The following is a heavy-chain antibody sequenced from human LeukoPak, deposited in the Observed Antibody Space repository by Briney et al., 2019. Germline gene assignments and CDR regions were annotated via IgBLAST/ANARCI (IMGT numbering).Heavy chain of an antibody. CDR1: GYTFTNYG. J-gene: IGHJ4*02. V-gene: IGHV1-18*04. CDR3: ARAAYSSGWPVLIPYYFDY. CDR2: INVYNGKT. D-gene: IGHD6-19*01. Sequence: ASVKVSCKASGYTFTNYGLSWVRQAPGHGLEWMGWINVYNGKTNYAQKFQGRVTMTTDTSTSTACMELRSLRSDDTALYYCARAAYSSGWPVLIPYYFDYWGQGTLVTVSS.